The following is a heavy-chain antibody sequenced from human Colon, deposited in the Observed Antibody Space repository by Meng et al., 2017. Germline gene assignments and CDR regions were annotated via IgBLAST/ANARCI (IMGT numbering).Heavy chain of an antibody. CDR3: ARADDPWPWTHHPH. CDR1: GFTFHSHG. V-gene: IGHV1-18*01. Sequence: QIPLEQSGAEVKNPGASVKVSCKASGFTFHSHGFVWVRRAPGQGLENMGWISAYNGRTNYAPKFHGRVTMTTDTPTTTVYMELRSLRHDDTAIYYCARADDPWPWTHHPHWGQGTLVTVSS. CDR2: ISAYNGRT. D-gene: IGHD5-18*01. J-gene: IGHJ4*02.